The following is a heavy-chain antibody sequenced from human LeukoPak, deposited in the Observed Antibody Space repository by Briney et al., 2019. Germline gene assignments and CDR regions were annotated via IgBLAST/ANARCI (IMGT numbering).Heavy chain of an antibody. CDR1: GGSISSSSYY. J-gene: IGHJ4*02. CDR2: IYYSGST. Sequence: SETLSLTCTVSGGSISSSSYYWGWIRQPPGKGLEWIGSIYYSGSTYYNPSLKSRVTISVDTSKNQFSLKLSSVTAADTAVYYCARLSYDGSGYYLDYWGQGTLVTVSS. D-gene: IGHD3-22*01. V-gene: IGHV4-39*01. CDR3: ARLSYDGSGYYLDY.